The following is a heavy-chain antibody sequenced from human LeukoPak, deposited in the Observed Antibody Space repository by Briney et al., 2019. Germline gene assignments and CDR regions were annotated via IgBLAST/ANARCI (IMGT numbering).Heavy chain of an antibody. D-gene: IGHD6-13*01. CDR3: ARDLAAAGTLGVS. J-gene: IGHJ5*02. CDR2: IKQDGSEK. Sequence: GGSLRLSCAASGFTFSSYWMSWVRQAPGKGLEWVANIKQDGSEKYYVDSVKGRFTISRDNAKNSLYLQMNSLRAEDTAVYYCARDLAAAGTLGVSWGQGTLVTVSS. CDR1: GFTFSSYW. V-gene: IGHV3-7*01.